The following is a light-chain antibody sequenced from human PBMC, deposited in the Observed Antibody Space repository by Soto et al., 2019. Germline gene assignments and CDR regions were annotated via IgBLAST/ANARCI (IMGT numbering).Light chain of an antibody. CDR3: CSNAASNTWV. Sequence: QSALTQARSVSGSPGQSVTISCSGTSSDVGGYDHVSWYQHHPGQAPKLMIYLVTQRPSGVPDRFSGSKSGNTASLTISGLQAEDEADYYCCSNAASNTWVFGGGTKLIVL. CDR2: LVT. V-gene: IGLV2-11*01. J-gene: IGLJ3*02. CDR1: SSDVGGYDH.